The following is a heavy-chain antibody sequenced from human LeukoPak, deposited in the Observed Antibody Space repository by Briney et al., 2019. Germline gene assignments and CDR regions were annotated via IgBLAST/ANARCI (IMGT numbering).Heavy chain of an antibody. CDR3: AKATRGDYSNYGVVMVMDV. V-gene: IGHV3-30*18. J-gene: IGHJ6*03. D-gene: IGHD4-11*01. CDR1: GFTFSSYG. Sequence: GGSLRLSCAASGFTFSSYGMHWVRQAPGKGLEWVAVISYDGSNKYYADSVKGRFTISRDNSKNTLYLQMNSLRAEDTAVYYCAKATRGDYSNYGVVMVMDVWGKGTTVTVSS. CDR2: ISYDGSNK.